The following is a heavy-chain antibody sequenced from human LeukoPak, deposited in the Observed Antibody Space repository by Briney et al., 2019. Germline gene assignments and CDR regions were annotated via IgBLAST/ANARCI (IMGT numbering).Heavy chain of an antibody. CDR3: ASLPPAVAGTLYFDY. CDR1: GGTFSSYA. Sequence: SVKVSCKASGGTFSSYAISWVRQAPGQGLEWMGRIIPILGIANYAQKFQGRVTITADKSTSTAYMELSSLRSEDTAVYYCASLPPAVAGTLYFDYWGQGTLVTVSS. V-gene: IGHV1-69*04. J-gene: IGHJ4*02. CDR2: IIPILGIA. D-gene: IGHD6-19*01.